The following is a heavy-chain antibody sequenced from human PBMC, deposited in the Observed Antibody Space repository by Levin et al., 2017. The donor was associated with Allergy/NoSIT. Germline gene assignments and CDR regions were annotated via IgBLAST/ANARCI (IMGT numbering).Heavy chain of an antibody. CDR3: ARARGSIAVAGTLLVFYFQH. CDR2: INPNSGGT. Sequence: VASVKVSCKASGYTFTGYYMHWVRQAPGQGLEWMGRINPNSGGTNYAQKFQGRVTMTRDTSISTAYMELSRLRSDDTAVYYCARARGSIAVAGTLLVFYFQHWGQGTLVTVSS. J-gene: IGHJ1*01. CDR1: GYTFTGYY. D-gene: IGHD6-19*01. V-gene: IGHV1-2*06.